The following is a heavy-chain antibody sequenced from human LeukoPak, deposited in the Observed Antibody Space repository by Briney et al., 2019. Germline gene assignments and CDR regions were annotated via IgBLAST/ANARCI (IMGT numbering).Heavy chain of an antibody. CDR2: INHSGST. V-gene: IGHV4-34*01. D-gene: IGHD7-27*01. Sequence: GSLRLSCAASGFTFSSYWMSWVRQAPGKGLEWIGEINHSGSTNYNPSLKSRVTISVDTSKNQFSLKLTSVTAADTAVYYCARVLGTSFDYWGQGTLVTVSS. CDR3: ARVLGTSFDY. CDR1: GFTFSSYW. J-gene: IGHJ4*02.